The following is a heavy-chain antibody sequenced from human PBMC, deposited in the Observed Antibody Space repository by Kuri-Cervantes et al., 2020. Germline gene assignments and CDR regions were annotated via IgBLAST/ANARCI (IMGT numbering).Heavy chain of an antibody. CDR3: ARVYSSSDYYYGMDV. Sequence: GESLKISCAASGFTFSSYSMNWVRQAPGKGLEWVSYISSSSSYIYYADSVKGRFTISRDNAKNSLYLQMNSLRAEDTAVYYCARVYSSSDYYYGMDVWGQGTTVTVSS. CDR1: GFTFSSYS. V-gene: IGHV3-21*05. CDR2: ISSSSSYI. J-gene: IGHJ6*02. D-gene: IGHD6-6*01.